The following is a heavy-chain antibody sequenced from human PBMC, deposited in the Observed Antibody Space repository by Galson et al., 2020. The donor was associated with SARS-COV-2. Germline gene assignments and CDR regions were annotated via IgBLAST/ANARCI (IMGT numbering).Heavy chain of an antibody. Sequence: GESLKISCAASGFTFDVYGMSWVRQAPGKALEWVSGITWNGVSIGYADSVKGRFTISRDNAKNSLYLQMNSLRAEDTALYYCAREGPASGVFDYWGPGTLVTVSS. V-gene: IGHV3-20*04. CDR2: ITWNGVSI. CDR1: GFTFDVYG. D-gene: IGHD2-2*01. CDR3: AREGPASGVFDY. J-gene: IGHJ4*02.